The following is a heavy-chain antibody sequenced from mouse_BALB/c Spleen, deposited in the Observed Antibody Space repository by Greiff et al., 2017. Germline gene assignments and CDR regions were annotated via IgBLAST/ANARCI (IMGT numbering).Heavy chain of an antibody. V-gene: IGHV3-2*02. Sequence: EVMLVESGPGLVKPSQSLSLTCTVTGYSITSDYAWNWIRQFPGNKLEWMGYISYSGSTSYNPSLKSRISITRDTSKNQFFLQLNSVTTEDTATYYCARYGNLYWYFDVWGAGTTVTVSS. D-gene: IGHD2-1*01. CDR1: GYSITSDYA. CDR2: ISYSGST. J-gene: IGHJ1*01. CDR3: ARYGNLYWYFDV.